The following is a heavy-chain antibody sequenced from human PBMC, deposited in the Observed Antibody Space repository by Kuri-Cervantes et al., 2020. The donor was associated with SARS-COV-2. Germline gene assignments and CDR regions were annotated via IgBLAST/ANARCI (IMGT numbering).Heavy chain of an antibody. CDR2: ISGSGGST. CDR1: GFTFSSYA. Sequence: GESLKISCAASGFTFSSYAMSWVRQAPGKGLEWVSAISGSGGSTYYADSAKGRFTISRDNSKNTLYLQMNSLRAEDTAVYYCARVMKDYDFWSGYSEYQNWFDPWGQGTLVTVSS. D-gene: IGHD3-3*01. CDR3: ARVMKDYDFWSGYSEYQNWFDP. V-gene: IGHV3-23*01. J-gene: IGHJ5*02.